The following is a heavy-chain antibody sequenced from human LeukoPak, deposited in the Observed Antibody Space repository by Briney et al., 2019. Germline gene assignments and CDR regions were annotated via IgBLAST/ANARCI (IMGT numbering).Heavy chain of an antibody. CDR3: VRDREGRDYSNHWWFDP. J-gene: IGHJ5*02. D-gene: IGHD4-11*01. V-gene: IGHV4-59*11. CDR1: GGSISSHY. CDR2: IYYSGST. Sequence: PSETLSLTCTVSGGSISSHYWSWIRQPPGKGLEWIGYIYYSGSTNYNPSLKSRVTISVDTSKNQFSLKLSSVTAADTAVYYCVRDREGRDYSNHWWFDPWGQGTLVTVSS.